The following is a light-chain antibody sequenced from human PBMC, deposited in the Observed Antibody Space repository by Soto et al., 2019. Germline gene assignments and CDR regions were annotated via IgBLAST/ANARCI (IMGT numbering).Light chain of an antibody. CDR3: QQYNNWPPGT. Sequence: EIVMTQSPASLSVSPGERATLSCRANQSISTYLAWYQQKPGQAPRLLIYGASTRATAIPVRFSGSGSGTEFTLTISSLQSEDFAVYYCQQYNNWPPGTFGQGTKVEIK. V-gene: IGKV3-15*01. CDR1: QSISTY. CDR2: GAS. J-gene: IGKJ1*01.